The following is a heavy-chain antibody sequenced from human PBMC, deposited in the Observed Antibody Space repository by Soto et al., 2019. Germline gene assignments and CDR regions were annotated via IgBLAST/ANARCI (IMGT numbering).Heavy chain of an antibody. CDR2: ISWNSGSI. D-gene: IGHD3-10*01. J-gene: IGHJ6*03. V-gene: IGHV3-9*01. Sequence: GGSLRLSCAASGFTFSSYGMHWVRQAPGKGLEWVSGISWNSGSIGYADSVKGRFTISRDNAKNSLYLQMNSLRAEDTALYYWARDGSGNYYYYMDVWGKGTTVTVSS. CDR3: ARDGSGNYYYYMDV. CDR1: GFTFSSYG.